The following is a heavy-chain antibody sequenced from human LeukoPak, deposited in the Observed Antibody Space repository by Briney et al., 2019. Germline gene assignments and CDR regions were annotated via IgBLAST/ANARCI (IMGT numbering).Heavy chain of an antibody. J-gene: IGHJ6*03. CDR3: ARRSCSGGSCYPTGYYYYYMDV. V-gene: IGHV4-34*01. CDR1: GGSFSGYY. D-gene: IGHD2-15*01. CDR2: INHSGST. Sequence: SETLSLTCAVYGGSFSGYYWSWIRQPPGKGLEWIGEINHSGSTNYNPSLKSRVTISVDTSKNQFSLKLSSVTAADTAVYYCARRSCSGGSCYPTGYYYYYMDVWGKGTTVTISS.